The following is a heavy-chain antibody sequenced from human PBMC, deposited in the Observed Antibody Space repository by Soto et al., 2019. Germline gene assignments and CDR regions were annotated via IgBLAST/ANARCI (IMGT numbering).Heavy chain of an antibody. D-gene: IGHD4-17*01. Sequence: QVQLVQSGAEVKKPGASVKVSYVASGYTFTDHYIHWVRQAPGQALEWMGWINPHSGDTIYAQKFQGRVTLTRDTSISTAYMELSRLRSDDTAVYYCARGRTVNFYGMDVWGQGTTVTVSS. CDR3: ARGRTVNFYGMDV. CDR2: INPHSGDT. CDR1: GYTFTDHY. J-gene: IGHJ6*02. V-gene: IGHV1-2*02.